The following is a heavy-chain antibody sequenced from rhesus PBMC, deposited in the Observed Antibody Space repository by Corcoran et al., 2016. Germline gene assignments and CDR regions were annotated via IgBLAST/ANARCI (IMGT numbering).Heavy chain of an antibody. CDR1: GGSISSSNW. D-gene: IGHD6-19*01. J-gene: IGHJ4*01. CDR2: IYGSGGST. V-gene: IGHV4-93*01. CDR3: AREGGYSSSY. Sequence: QVQLQESGPAVVKPSETLSLTCAVSGGSISSSNWWSWIRQSPGKGLEWMWGIYGSGGSTEYNPSPQRQVTISKDTSMTQFSLKLSSVTAADTAVYYCAREGGYSSSYWGQGVLVTVSS.